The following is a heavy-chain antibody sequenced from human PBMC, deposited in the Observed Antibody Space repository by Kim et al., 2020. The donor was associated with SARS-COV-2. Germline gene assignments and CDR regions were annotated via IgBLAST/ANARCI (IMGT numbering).Heavy chain of an antibody. CDR1: GYTFSNYG. D-gene: IGHD3-10*01. J-gene: IGHJ6*02. CDR3: AREGYYHGSGTYSPPKYYGMDV. CDR2: ISPYNDNT. Sequence: ASVKVSCKTSGYTFSNYGFSWVRQAPGQGLECMGWISPYNDNTNYAEKFQGRVFMTTDTATRTAYMVLRSLTSDDTAIYYCAREGYYHGSGTYSPPKYYGMDVWGQGTTVIVSS. V-gene: IGHV1-18*01.